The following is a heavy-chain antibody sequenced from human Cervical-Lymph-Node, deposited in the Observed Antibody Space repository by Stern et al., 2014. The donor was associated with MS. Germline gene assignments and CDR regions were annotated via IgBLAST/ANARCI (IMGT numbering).Heavy chain of an antibody. J-gene: IGHJ4*02. Sequence: VQLVESGGGVVQPGRSLRLSCAASGFTFSSYGMHWVRQAPGKGLEWVAVISYDGSNKYYAVSVKGRFTISRDNSKNTLYLQMNSLRAEDTAVYYCAKDTGDYGDYVFDYWGQGTLVTVSS. D-gene: IGHD4-17*01. CDR2: ISYDGSNK. CDR1: GFTFSSYG. CDR3: AKDTGDYGDYVFDY. V-gene: IGHV3-30*18.